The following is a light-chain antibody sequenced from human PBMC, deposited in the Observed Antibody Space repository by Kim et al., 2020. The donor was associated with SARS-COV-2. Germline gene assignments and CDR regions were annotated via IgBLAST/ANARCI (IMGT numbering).Light chain of an antibody. J-gene: IGKJ1*01. CDR3: LQDYNYPLT. V-gene: IGKV1-6*01. CDR2: AAS. Sequence: ASVGDRVTITCRASQDITNDLGWYQQKPGKAPKLLIYAASSLQSGVPLRFSGSGSGTDFTLTISSLQPEDFATYYCLQDYNYPLTFGQGTKVDIK. CDR1: QDITND.